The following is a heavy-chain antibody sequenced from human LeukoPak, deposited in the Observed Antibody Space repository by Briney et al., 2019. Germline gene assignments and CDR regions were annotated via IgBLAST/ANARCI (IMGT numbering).Heavy chain of an antibody. Sequence: SETLSLTCAVSGYSISSGYYWGWIRQPPGKGLEWIGSIYHSGSTYYNPSLKSRVTISVDTSKNQFSLKLSSVTAADTAVYYCARDAHYDFWSGYYNGNMDVWGKGTTVSVSS. CDR1: GYSISSGYY. CDR3: ARDAHYDFWSGYYNGNMDV. D-gene: IGHD3-3*01. V-gene: IGHV4-38-2*02. CDR2: IYHSGST. J-gene: IGHJ6*03.